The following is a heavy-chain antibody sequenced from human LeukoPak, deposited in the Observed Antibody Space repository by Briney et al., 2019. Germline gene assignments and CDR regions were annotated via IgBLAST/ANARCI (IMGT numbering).Heavy chain of an antibody. CDR2: IYYSGST. D-gene: IGHD3-9*01. CDR1: GGSISSGGYY. J-gene: IGHJ4*02. Sequence: SETPSLTCTVSGGSISSGGYYWSWIRQHPGKGLEWIGYIYYSGSTYYNPSLKSRVTISVDTSKNQFSLKLSSVTAADTAVYYCARALQDHYDILTGPDYWGQGTLVTVSS. CDR3: ARALQDHYDILTGPDY. V-gene: IGHV4-31*03.